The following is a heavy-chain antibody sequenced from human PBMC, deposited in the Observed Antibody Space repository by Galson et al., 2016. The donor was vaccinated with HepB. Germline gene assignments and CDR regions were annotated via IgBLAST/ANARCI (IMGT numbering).Heavy chain of an antibody. D-gene: IGHD1-26*01. CDR2: IHHSGST. V-gene: IGHV4-38-2*02. CDR1: GFSVTSGYY. Sequence: SETLSLTCTVSGFSVTSGYYWGWIRQPPGKGLEWIASIHHSGSTFYSPSLKSQVTMSGDTSKNQFSLKLSSVTAADTGVYFCARTGSGSYFGEGFDYWGQGTLVTVSS. CDR3: ARTGSGSYFGEGFDY. J-gene: IGHJ4*02.